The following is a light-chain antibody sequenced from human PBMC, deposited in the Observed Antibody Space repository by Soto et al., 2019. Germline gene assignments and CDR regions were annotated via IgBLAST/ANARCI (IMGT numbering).Light chain of an antibody. CDR3: CSYAGSYTHV. Sequence: QSVLTQPRSVSGSPGQSVTISCTGTSSDVGAYDYVSWYQQHPGKAPKLMISNVSNRPSGVPDRFSGSKSGYTSSLTISGLQAEDEADYYCCSYAGSYTHVFGTGTKVTVL. J-gene: IGLJ1*01. CDR1: SSDVGAYDY. CDR2: NVS. V-gene: IGLV2-11*01.